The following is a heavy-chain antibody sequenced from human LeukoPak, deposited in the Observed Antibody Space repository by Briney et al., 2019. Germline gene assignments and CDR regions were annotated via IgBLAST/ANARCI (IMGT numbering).Heavy chain of an antibody. CDR3: AKDSWSRNGIYDPFDI. CDR2: IGGDAVAT. CDR1: GFTFSEFA. V-gene: IGHV3-23*01. J-gene: IGHJ3*02. D-gene: IGHD2-8*01. Sequence: GGSLRLSCAASGFTFSEFAMNWVRQAPGKGLEWVSVIGGDAVATYYADSVKGRFTISRDNSKSTLPLQMNSLRPEDTAVYYCAKDSWSRNGIYDPFDIWGRGTMVTVSS.